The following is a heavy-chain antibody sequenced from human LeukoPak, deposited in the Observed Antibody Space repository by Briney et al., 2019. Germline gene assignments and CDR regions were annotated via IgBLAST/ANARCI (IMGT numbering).Heavy chain of an antibody. CDR3: ARVFTYYDLPAWFDP. J-gene: IGHJ5*02. Sequence: GGSLRLSCAASGFTFSIYAMSWVRQAPGKGLEWVSAISGSGDSTFYADSVKGRFTISRDNSKNTLYLRMNSLRAEDTAVYYCARVFTYYDLPAWFDPWGQGTLVTVSS. CDR2: ISGSGDST. D-gene: IGHD3-3*01. V-gene: IGHV3-23*01. CDR1: GFTFSIYA.